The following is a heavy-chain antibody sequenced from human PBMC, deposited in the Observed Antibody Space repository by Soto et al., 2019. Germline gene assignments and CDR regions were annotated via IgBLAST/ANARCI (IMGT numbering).Heavy chain of an antibody. Sequence: SETLSLTCAVYGGSFSGYYWSWIRQPPGKGLEWIGEINHSGSTNYNPSLKSRVTISVDTSKNQFSLKLSSVTAADTAVYYCATTTHFDWLFDYYYYMDVWGKGTTVTVSS. D-gene: IGHD3-9*01. CDR2: INHSGST. V-gene: IGHV4-34*01. CDR1: GGSFSGYY. CDR3: ATTTHFDWLFDYYYYMDV. J-gene: IGHJ6*03.